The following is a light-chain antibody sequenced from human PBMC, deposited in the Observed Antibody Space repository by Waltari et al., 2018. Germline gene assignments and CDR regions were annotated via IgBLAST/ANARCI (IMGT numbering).Light chain of an antibody. CDR2: DTS. CDR1: QSLNNNY. Sequence: IVLTQSPGTLSLSPGERATLSCRASQSLNNNYLAWYQQKPGQAPRLLIYDTSTRATGIPDRFSGSGYGTDFTLTISRLEPEDFAVYYCQQYGTSVLVSFGGGTKVEIK. J-gene: IGKJ4*01. V-gene: IGKV3-20*01. CDR3: QQYGTSVLVS.